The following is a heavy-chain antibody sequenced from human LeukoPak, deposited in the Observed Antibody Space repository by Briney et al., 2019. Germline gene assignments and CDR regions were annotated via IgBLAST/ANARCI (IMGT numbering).Heavy chain of an antibody. CDR2: IIPIFGTA. Sequence: RASVKVSCKASGGTFSSYAISWVRQAPGQGLEWMGGIIPIFGTANYAQKFQGRVTITADESTSTPYMELSSLRSEDTAVYYCATPGGAYCGGDCFYYFDYWGQGTLVTVSS. CDR1: GGTFSSYA. V-gene: IGHV1-69*01. CDR3: ATPGGAYCGGDCFYYFDY. D-gene: IGHD2-21*02. J-gene: IGHJ4*02.